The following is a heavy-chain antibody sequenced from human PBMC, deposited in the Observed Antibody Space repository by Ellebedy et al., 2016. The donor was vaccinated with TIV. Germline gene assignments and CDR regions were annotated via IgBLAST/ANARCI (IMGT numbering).Heavy chain of an antibody. J-gene: IGHJ4*02. CDR2: LSGNLQFL. CDR3: ARDRGERGVVSFFDF. CDR1: GFTFSSDA. D-gene: IGHD3-10*01. Sequence: PGGSLRLSCAAAGFTFSSDAMTWVRQAAGKGMAWVASLSGNLQFLSYADSVKGRFTISRDNAKNCLFLRMDSPRAEDTAVYFCARDRGERGVVSFFDFWGQGALVTVST. V-gene: IGHV3-21*04.